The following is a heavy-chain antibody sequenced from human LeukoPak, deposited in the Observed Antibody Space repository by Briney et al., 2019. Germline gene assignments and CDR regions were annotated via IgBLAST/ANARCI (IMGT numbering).Heavy chain of an antibody. J-gene: IGHJ4*02. CDR1: GYTSTGYY. Sequence: ASAKVSCKASGYTSTGYYMHWARQAPGQGLEWMGWINPNSGGTNYAQKFQGRVTMTRDTSISTAYMELSRLRSDDTAVYYCARAPTVTTGDYWGQGTLVTVSS. V-gene: IGHV1-2*02. D-gene: IGHD4-17*01. CDR2: INPNSGGT. CDR3: ARAPTVTTGDY.